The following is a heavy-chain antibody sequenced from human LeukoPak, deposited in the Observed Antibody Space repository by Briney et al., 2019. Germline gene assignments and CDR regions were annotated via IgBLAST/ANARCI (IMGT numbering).Heavy chain of an antibody. J-gene: IGHJ3*02. CDR1: GFTFSRFA. V-gene: IGHV3-23*01. CDR3: AKDSVAYNQVFDAFDI. Sequence: GGSLRPSCSASGFTFSRFAMNWVRQTPGKGLEWVSHVGGNGADTYYADSVKGRFTVSRDNSKNSLYLQMNSLRAEDTAVYYCAKDSVAYNQVFDAFDIWGQGTKVTVSS. D-gene: IGHD1-1*01. CDR2: VGGNGADT.